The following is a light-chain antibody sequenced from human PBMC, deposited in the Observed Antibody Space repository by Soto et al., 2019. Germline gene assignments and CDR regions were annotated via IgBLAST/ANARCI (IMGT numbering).Light chain of an antibody. CDR2: LAS. V-gene: IGKV3-11*01. J-gene: IGKJ1*01. CDR3: HQRQSSPRT. CDR1: QAVTTR. Sequence: EIVLTQSPATLSSFPGDRVTLSCRASQAVTTRLAWYQHKPGQAPRLLIYLASNRAAGVPARFSGSGSGTDFTLTISDVEPEDFAVYYCHQRQSSPRTFGQGTKVDIK.